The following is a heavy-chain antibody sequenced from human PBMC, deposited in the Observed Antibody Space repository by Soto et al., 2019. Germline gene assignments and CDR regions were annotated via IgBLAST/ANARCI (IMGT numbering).Heavy chain of an antibody. CDR2: ISYDGSNK. CDR1: GFTFSNYG. J-gene: IGHJ4*02. CDR3: AKELLRYFDWSHFDY. Sequence: QVQLVESGGGVVQPGRSLRLSCAASGFTFSNYGMHWVRQAPGKGLEWVAVISYDGSNKYYADSVKGRFTNSRDNSKNTLYLQLNSLRAEDTAVYYCAKELLRYFDWSHFDYWGQGTLVTVSS. D-gene: IGHD3-9*01. V-gene: IGHV3-30*18.